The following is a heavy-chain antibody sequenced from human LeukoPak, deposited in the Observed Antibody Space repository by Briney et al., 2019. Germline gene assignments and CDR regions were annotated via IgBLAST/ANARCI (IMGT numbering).Heavy chain of an antibody. CDR3: AKEYSGGSCYDY. V-gene: IGHV3-9*01. D-gene: IGHD2-15*01. CDR2: ISWNSGSI. J-gene: IGHJ4*02. CDR1: GFTFDDYA. Sequence: GGSLRLSCAASGFTFDDYAMHWVRQAPGKGLEWVSGISWNSGSIGYADSVKGRFTISRDNAKNSLYLQMNSLRAEDTALYYCAKEYSGGSCYDYWGQGTLVTVSS.